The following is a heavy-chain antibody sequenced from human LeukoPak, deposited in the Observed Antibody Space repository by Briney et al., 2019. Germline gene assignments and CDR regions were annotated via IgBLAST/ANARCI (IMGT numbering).Heavy chain of an antibody. CDR1: GGSISSSYYY. V-gene: IGHV4-39*01. D-gene: IGHD2-2*01. J-gene: IGHJ6*02. Sequence: SETLSLTCTVSGGSISSSYYYWGWIRQPPGKGLEWIGSIYYSGSTYYNPSLKSRVTISVDTSKNQFSLKLRSVTAADTAVYYCARTRDANAYYYYYGMDVWGQGTTVTVSS. CDR3: ARTRDANAYYYYYGMDV. CDR2: IYYSGST.